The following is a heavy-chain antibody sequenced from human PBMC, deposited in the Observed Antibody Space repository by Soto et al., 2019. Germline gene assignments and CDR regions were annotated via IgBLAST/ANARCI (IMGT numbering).Heavy chain of an antibody. CDR3: AREASAVTSLDY. CDR2: FNPNSGDT. V-gene: IGHV1-2*02. Sequence: QVQLVHSEAEVKKPGASVKVSCKASGYTFTAYSMHWVRQAPGQGLEWVGWFNPNSGDTIHAQKFQGMVTLTRDTSIGTAYMELYSLTSDDTAVYYCAREASAVTSLDYWGQGTLVTVSS. J-gene: IGHJ4*02. D-gene: IGHD6-19*01. CDR1: GYTFTAYS.